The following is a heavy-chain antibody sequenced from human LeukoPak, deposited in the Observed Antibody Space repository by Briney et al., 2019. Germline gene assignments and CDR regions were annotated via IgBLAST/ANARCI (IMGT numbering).Heavy chain of an antibody. CDR1: GGSISSSSYY. D-gene: IGHD3-9*01. V-gene: IGHV4-39*01. J-gene: IGHJ4*02. CDR3: ARGYYDVLTGHPKNFDY. CDR2: IYYSGNT. Sequence: PETLSLTCTVSGGSISSSSYYWGWIRQPPGKGLEWIGSIYYSGNTYYNPSLKSRVTISVDTSKNQFSLKFSSLTAADTALYYCARGYYDVLTGHPKNFDYWVQGTLVTVSS.